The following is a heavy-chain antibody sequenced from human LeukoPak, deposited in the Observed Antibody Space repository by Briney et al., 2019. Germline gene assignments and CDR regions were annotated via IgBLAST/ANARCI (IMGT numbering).Heavy chain of an antibody. CDR2: IYSSGST. CDR3: ARHLSGDDI. CDR1: GFTLSSNY. D-gene: IGHD4-17*01. Sequence: PGGSPRLSCAATGFTLSSNYMSWVRQAPGKGLEWGSIIYSSGSTYYADSVKGRFTISRYDSKNTLYLQRHSLRDEDTAVYYCARHLSGDDIWGQGTMVTVSS. V-gene: IGHV3-53*01. J-gene: IGHJ3*02.